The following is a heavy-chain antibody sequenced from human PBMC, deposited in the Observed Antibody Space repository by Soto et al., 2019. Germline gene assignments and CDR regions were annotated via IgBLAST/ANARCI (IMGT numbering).Heavy chain of an antibody. V-gene: IGHV1-18*04. D-gene: IGHD3-22*01. CDR1: GYTFTSYG. J-gene: IGHJ6*02. Sequence: GASVKVSCKASGYTFTSYGISWVRQAPGQGLEWMGWISAHNGNTNYAQKLQGRVTMTTDTSTSQAYMELRSLRPDDTAVYYCARGQYRYYDSSGYYVYYYYGMDVWGQGTTVTVSS. CDR3: ARGQYRYYDSSGYYVYYYYGMDV. CDR2: ISAHNGNT.